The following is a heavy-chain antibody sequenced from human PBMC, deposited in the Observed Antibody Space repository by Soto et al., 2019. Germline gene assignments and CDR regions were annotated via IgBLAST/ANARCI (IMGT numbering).Heavy chain of an antibody. CDR1: GFIFSDFC. D-gene: IGHD2-21*02. CDR2: IPYDGNNK. J-gene: IGHJ3*01. CDR3: VKGDVHSGVGDSTNAFDF. Sequence: PGGSLRLSCEASGFIFSDFCMHWVRQAPGKGLEWVSSIPYDGNNKYYAQSVTGRFTISRDNSTNSLFLKMDSLRPEDTAVSHCVKGDVHSGVGDSTNAFDFWGQGTMVTVSS. V-gene: IGHV3-30*02.